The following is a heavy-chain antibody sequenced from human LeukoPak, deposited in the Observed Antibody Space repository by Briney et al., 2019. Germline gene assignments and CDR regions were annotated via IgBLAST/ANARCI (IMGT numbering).Heavy chain of an antibody. D-gene: IGHD3-3*01. Sequence: ETLSLTCAVYGGSFSGYYWSWIRQPPGKGLEWIGEVNHSGSTNYNPSLKSRVTISVDTSKNQFSLKLSSVTAADTAVYYCARVERITIFGVVIRSYYYYMDVWGKGTTVTVSS. CDR3: ARVERITIFGVVIRSYYYYMDV. CDR2: VNHSGST. CDR1: GGSFSGYY. V-gene: IGHV4-34*01. J-gene: IGHJ6*03.